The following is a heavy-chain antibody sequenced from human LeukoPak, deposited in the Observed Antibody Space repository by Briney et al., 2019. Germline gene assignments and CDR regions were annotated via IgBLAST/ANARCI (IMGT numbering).Heavy chain of an antibody. D-gene: IGHD4-17*01. CDR1: GYTFTSYA. CDR3: ARADYDEPFDY. V-gene: IGHV7-4-1*01. Sequence: ASVKVSCKSSGYTFTSYAMNWVRQAPGQGLEWMGWSNTSTGNPTYAQGFTGRFVFSLDTSVSTAYLQICSLKAEGTAVYYCARADYDEPFDYWGQGTLVTVSS. J-gene: IGHJ4*02. CDR2: SNTSTGNP.